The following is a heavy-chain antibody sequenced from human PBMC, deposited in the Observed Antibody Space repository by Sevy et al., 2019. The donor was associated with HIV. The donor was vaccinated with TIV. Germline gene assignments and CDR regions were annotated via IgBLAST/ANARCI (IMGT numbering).Heavy chain of an antibody. CDR2: ISWNSGSI. D-gene: IGHD4-17*01. J-gene: IGHJ4*02. CDR3: AKAGGDGYNDYDFDY. V-gene: IGHV3-9*03. Sequence: GGSLRLSCAASGFTFDDYAMHWVRQAPGKGLEWVSGISWNSGSIGYADSVKGRFTISRDNAKNFLYVQMNSLRAEDMALYYCAKAGGDGYNDYDFDYWGQGTLVTVSS. CDR1: GFTFDDYA.